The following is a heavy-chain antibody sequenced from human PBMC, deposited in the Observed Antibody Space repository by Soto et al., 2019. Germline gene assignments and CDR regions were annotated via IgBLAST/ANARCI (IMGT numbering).Heavy chain of an antibody. D-gene: IGHD2-15*01. CDR1: GGSFSGYY. Sequence: QVQLQQWGAGLLKPSETLSLTCAVYGGSFSGYYWSWIRQPPGKGLEWIGEINHSGSTNYNPSLKRRVTISVDTSKNQFSLKLSSVTAADTAVYYCARGNKDIVVVVAATPGWFDPWGQGTLVTVSS. V-gene: IGHV4-34*01. J-gene: IGHJ5*02. CDR2: INHSGST. CDR3: ARGNKDIVVVVAATPGWFDP.